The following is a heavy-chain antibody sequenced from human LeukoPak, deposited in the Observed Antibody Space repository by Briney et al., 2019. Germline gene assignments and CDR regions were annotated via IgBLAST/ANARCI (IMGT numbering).Heavy chain of an antibody. Sequence: QPGRSLRLSCAASGFTFSSYGMHWVRQAPGKGLEWVAVIWYDGSNKYYADSVKGRFTISRDNSKNTLYLQMNSLRAEDTAVYYCARDQRYSSSWCAYWGQGTLVTVSS. V-gene: IGHV3-33*01. CDR2: IWYDGSNK. J-gene: IGHJ4*02. CDR1: GFTFSSYG. D-gene: IGHD6-13*01. CDR3: ARDQRYSSSWCAY.